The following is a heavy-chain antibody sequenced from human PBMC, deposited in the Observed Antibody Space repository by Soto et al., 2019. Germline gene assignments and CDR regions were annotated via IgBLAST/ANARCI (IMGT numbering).Heavy chain of an antibody. V-gene: IGHV3-53*01. D-gene: IGHD1-26*01. CDR2: IYSGGST. CDR1: GFTVSSNY. J-gene: IGHJ6*02. Sequence: GXXLRLSCAASGFTVSSNYMSGVRQAPGKGLEWVSVIYSGGSTYYADSVKGRFTISRDNSKNTLYLQMNSLRAEDTAVYYCAREGGSYYGGYYYYYGMDVWGQGTTVTVSS. CDR3: AREGGSYYGGYYYYYGMDV.